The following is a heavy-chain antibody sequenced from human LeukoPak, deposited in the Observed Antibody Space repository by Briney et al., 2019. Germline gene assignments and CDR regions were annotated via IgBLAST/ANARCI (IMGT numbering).Heavy chain of an antibody. CDR3: ARHRSGYSYGYRRWNWFDP. D-gene: IGHD5-18*01. CDR2: IYYSGST. J-gene: IGHJ5*02. CDR1: GGSISSYY. Sequence: SETLSLTCTVSGGSISSYYWSWIRQPPGKGLEWIGYIYYSGSTNYNPSLKSRVTISVDTSKNQFSLKLSSVTAADTAVYYCARHRSGYSYGYRRWNWFDPWGQGTLVTVSS. V-gene: IGHV4-59*08.